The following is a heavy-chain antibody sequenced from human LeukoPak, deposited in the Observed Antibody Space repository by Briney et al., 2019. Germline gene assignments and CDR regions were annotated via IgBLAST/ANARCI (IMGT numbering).Heavy chain of an antibody. CDR2: IIPILGIA. Sequence: GSSVKVSCKASGGTFTSYAISWVRQAPGQGLEWMGRIIPILGIANYAQKFQGRVTITADKSTSTAYMELSSLRSEDTAVYYCASTQIYGSGSYFGFYFDYWGQGTLVTVSS. CDR3: ASTQIYGSGSYFGFYFDY. CDR1: GGTFTSYA. J-gene: IGHJ4*02. V-gene: IGHV1-69*04. D-gene: IGHD3-10*01.